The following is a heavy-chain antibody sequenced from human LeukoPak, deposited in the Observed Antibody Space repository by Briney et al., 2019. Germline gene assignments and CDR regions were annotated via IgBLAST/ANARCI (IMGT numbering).Heavy chain of an antibody. CDR2: ISAYNGNT. CDR1: GYTFTSYG. V-gene: IGHV1-18*01. CDR3: ARYSSSSGGGY. D-gene: IGHD6-6*01. J-gene: IGHJ4*02. Sequence: GASVKVSCKASGYTFTSYGISWVRQAPGQGLEWMGWISAYNGNTNYAQKLQGRVTMTTDTSTSTAYRELRSLRSDDTAVYYCARYSSSSGGGYWGQGTLVTVSS.